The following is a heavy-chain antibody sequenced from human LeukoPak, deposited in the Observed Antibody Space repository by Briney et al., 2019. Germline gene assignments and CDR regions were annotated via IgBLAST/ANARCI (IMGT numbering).Heavy chain of an antibody. CDR2: ISGSGGST. Sequence: PGGSLRLSCAASRFTFSSYAMSWVRQAPGKGLEWVSAISGSGGSTYYADSVKGRFIISRDNSKNTLYLQMNSLRAEDTSLYYCAKDIDGSGSYLDYWGQGTLVTVSS. J-gene: IGHJ4*02. CDR1: RFTFSSYA. D-gene: IGHD3-10*01. V-gene: IGHV3-23*01. CDR3: AKDIDGSGSYLDY.